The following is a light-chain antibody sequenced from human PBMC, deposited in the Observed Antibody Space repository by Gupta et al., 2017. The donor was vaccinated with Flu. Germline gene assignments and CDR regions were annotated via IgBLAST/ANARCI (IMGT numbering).Light chain of an antibody. CDR1: NIGSKS. V-gene: IGLV3-21*02. CDR2: DDS. J-gene: IGLJ2*01. CDR3: QVWDSSSDHVV. Sequence: SYVLTQAPSVSVAPGQTARITCGGNNIGSKSVHWYQQKPGQAPILVGYDDSDRPSGIPERFAGSKSGNTATLTISRVEAGDEADDYCQVWDSSSDHVVFGGGTKLTV.